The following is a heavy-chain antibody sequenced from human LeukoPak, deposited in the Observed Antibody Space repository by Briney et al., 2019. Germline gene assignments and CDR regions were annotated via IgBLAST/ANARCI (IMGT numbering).Heavy chain of an antibody. D-gene: IGHD6-19*01. CDR3: ARGYSSGWYFGY. CDR2: ISTSGITT. CDR1: VFTFSSYE. J-gene: IGHJ4*02. V-gene: IGHV3-48*03. Sequence: GGSLRLSCAASVFTFSSYEISWVPQAPGKGLEWVSYISTSGITTNSADSVNGRFTISRDNAKNSLYLQMNSLRAEDTAVYYCARGYSSGWYFGYWGQGILVTVSS.